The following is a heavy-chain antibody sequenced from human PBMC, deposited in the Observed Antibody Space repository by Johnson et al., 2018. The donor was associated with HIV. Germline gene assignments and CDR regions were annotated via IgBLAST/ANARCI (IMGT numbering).Heavy chain of an antibody. J-gene: IGHJ3*02. D-gene: IGHD1-1*01. V-gene: IGHV3-30*03. CDR2: ISYDGSEN. Sequence: QVQLVESGGGVVQPGRSLRLSCAASGFTFSAYGIHWVRQAPGKGLEWVAVISYDGSENNYADSVKGRFTISRDNSKNTLYLQMNSLRSEDTAVYYCARTDYGDWNDAYDAFDIWGQGTMVTVSS. CDR1: GFTFSAYG. CDR3: ARTDYGDWNDAYDAFDI.